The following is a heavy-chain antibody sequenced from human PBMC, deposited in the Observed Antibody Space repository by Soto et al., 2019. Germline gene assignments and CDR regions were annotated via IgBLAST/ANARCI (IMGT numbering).Heavy chain of an antibody. CDR1: GFTFSSYA. CDR3: AKALGGNYYDSSDY. V-gene: IGHV3-23*01. Sequence: GGSLRLSCAASGFTFSSYARNWVRKAPGKGLEWVSAISGSGGSTYYAASVKGRFTISRDNAKNTLYLQMNSLRAEDTAVYYCAKALGGNYYDSSDYWGQGTLVTVSS. J-gene: IGHJ4*02. D-gene: IGHD3-22*01. CDR2: ISGSGGST.